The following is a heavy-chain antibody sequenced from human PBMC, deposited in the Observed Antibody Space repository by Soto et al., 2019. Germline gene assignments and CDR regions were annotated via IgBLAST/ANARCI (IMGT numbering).Heavy chain of an antibody. CDR2: IRSKANSYAT. D-gene: IGHD2-2*01. CDR3: TRTSGYQDV. CDR1: GFTFSGSA. Sequence: EVQLVESGGGLVQPGGSPKLSCAASGFTFSGSAMHWVRQASGKGLEWVGRIRSKANSYATAYAASVKGRFTISRDDSKNTAYLQMNSLKTEDTAVYYCTRTSGYQDVWGQGTTVTVSS. V-gene: IGHV3-73*02. J-gene: IGHJ6*02.